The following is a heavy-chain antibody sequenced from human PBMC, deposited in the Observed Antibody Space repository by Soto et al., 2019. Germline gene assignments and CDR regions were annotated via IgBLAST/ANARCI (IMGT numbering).Heavy chain of an antibody. J-gene: IGHJ4*02. Sequence: PGGSLRLSCAASGFPFSSYAMSWVRQAPGKGLQWVSAISGSVGNTYYADSVKGRFTISRDNSKNSLYLQMNSLRAEDTAVYYCAKELHATGSPRPYYFDYWGQGTLVTVSS. V-gene: IGHV3-23*01. CDR1: GFPFSSYA. D-gene: IGHD2-15*01. CDR3: AKELHATGSPRPYYFDY. CDR2: ISGSVGNT.